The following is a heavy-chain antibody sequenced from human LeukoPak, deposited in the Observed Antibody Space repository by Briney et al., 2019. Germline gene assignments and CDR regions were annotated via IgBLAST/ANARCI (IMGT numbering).Heavy chain of an antibody. CDR1: GFTFSSYG. V-gene: IGHV3-23*01. CDR2: ISATGGTT. D-gene: IGHD2-15*01. CDR3: AKNGDRGAYCSGGSCYPYYYYYIDV. Sequence: GALRLSCAASGFTFSSYGMSWVRQAPGKGLEWVSAISATGGTTYYADSVKGRFTISRDNSKNTLYLQMNSLRAEDTAIYYCAKNGDRGAYCSGGSCYPYYYYYIDVWGKGTTVTISS. J-gene: IGHJ6*03.